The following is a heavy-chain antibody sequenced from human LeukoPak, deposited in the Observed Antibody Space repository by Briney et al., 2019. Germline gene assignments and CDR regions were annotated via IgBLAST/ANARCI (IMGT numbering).Heavy chain of an antibody. CDR1: GYSFTSYW. D-gene: IGHD3-22*01. CDR2: IYPGDSDT. V-gene: IGHV5-51*03. Sequence: GESLKISCKVSGYSFTSYWIGWVRQMPGKGLEWMGIIYPGDSDTRYSPSFQGQVTISADKSISTAYLQWSSLKASDTAMYYCARTYYYDSSGYSTAFDYWGQGTLVTVSS. CDR3: ARTYYYDSSGYSTAFDY. J-gene: IGHJ4*02.